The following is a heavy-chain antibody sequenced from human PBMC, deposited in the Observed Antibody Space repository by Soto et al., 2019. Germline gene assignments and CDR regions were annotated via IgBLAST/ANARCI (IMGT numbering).Heavy chain of an antibody. V-gene: IGHV4-61*01. CDR3: ARDQKITMVRGVIDYYYGMDV. CDR1: GGSVSSGSYY. J-gene: IGHJ6*02. CDR2: IYYSGST. Sequence: QVQLQESGPGLVKPSETLSLTCTVSGGSVSSGSYYWSWIRQPPGKGLEWIGYIYYSGSTNYNPSLKSRVTISVDTSKNQFSLKLSSVTAADTAVYYCARDQKITMVRGVIDYYYGMDVWGQGTTVTVSS. D-gene: IGHD3-10*01.